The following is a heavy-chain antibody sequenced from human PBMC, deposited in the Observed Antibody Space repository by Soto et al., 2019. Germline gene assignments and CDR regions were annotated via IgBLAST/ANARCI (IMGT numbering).Heavy chain of an antibody. CDR3: ARDYNRRPVGWFDP. CDR1: GGSISSGGYY. Sequence: PSETLSVTCTVSGGSISSGGYYWSWIRQHPGKGLEWIGHINYSGRTYYNSSLKSRVSISVDTSKNQFSLKLSSVTAADTAIYYCARDYNRRPVGWFDPWGQGTLVTVSS. CDR2: INYSGRT. D-gene: IGHD3-10*01. J-gene: IGHJ5*02. V-gene: IGHV4-31*02.